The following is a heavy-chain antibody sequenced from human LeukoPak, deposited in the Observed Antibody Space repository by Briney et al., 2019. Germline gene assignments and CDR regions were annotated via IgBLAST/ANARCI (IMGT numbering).Heavy chain of an antibody. CDR2: ISLTGLT. CDR3: SRENGAFSPFGY. V-gene: IGHV4-4*02. D-gene: IGHD2-8*01. CDR1: GGSISNTNW. Sequence: SKTLSLTCGVSGGSISNTNWWSWVRQPPGQGLEWIGEISLTGLTNYNPSLESRVSVSLDKSKNQLSLNLTSVTAADTAVYYCSRENGAFSPFGYWGQGTLVTVPS. J-gene: IGHJ4*02.